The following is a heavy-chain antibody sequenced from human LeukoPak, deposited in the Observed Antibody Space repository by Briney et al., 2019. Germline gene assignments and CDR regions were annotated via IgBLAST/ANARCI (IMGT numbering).Heavy chain of an antibody. CDR3: ALSSIHKDYYFGMDV. Sequence: GGSLRLSCAASGFTFSSYAMSWVRQAPGKGLGWVSAISGSGGSTYYADSVKGRFTVSRDNAKRSLYLQIESLRDDDTAVYHCALSSIHKDYYFGMDVWGQGTTVTVSS. CDR2: ISGSGGST. V-gene: IGHV3-23*01. CDR1: GFTFSSYA. J-gene: IGHJ6*02. D-gene: IGHD2-2*01.